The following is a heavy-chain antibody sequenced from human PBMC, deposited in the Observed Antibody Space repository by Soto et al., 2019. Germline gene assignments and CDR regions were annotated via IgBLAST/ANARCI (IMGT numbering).Heavy chain of an antibody. D-gene: IGHD4-17*01. CDR3: AKVFSQTSTPYGDYGGMCAFDI. CDR2: IPQDGVDG. V-gene: IGHV3-7*03. J-gene: IGHJ3*02. CDR1: GFTFSMYS. Sequence: PGGSLRLSCEVSGFTFSMYSMSWVRQTPGKGLEWVAKIPQDGVDGHYADSVKGRFTISRDNGKNSLYLQMNNLRAADTAVYYCAKVFSQTSTPYGDYGGMCAFDIWGQGTMVTVSS.